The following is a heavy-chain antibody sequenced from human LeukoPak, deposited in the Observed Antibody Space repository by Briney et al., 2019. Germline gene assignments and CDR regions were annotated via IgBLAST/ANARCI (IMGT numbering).Heavy chain of an antibody. D-gene: IGHD2-15*01. V-gene: IGHV3-7*01. J-gene: IGHJ6*02. Sequence: GGSLRLSCATSGFTFSSYWMSWVRQAPGKGLEWVANIKQDGSEKYYVDSVKGRFTISRDNAKNSLYLQMNSLRAEDTAVYYCARVGGGSPYYYYGMDVWGQGTTVTVSS. CDR3: ARVGGGSPYYYYGMDV. CDR1: GFTFSSYW. CDR2: IKQDGSEK.